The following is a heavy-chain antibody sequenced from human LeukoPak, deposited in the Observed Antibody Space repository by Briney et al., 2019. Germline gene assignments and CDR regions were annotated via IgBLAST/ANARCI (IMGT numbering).Heavy chain of an antibody. CDR3: AKGRGVYYGSGPAKDAFDI. D-gene: IGHD3-10*01. CDR1: GFTVSSNY. J-gene: IGHJ3*02. Sequence: GGSLRLSCAASGFTVSSNYMSWVRQAPGKGLEWVSVIYSGGSTYYADSVKGRFTISRDNSKNTLYLQMNSLRAEDTAVYYCAKGRGVYYGSGPAKDAFDIWGQGTMVTVSS. V-gene: IGHV3-66*01. CDR2: IYSGGST.